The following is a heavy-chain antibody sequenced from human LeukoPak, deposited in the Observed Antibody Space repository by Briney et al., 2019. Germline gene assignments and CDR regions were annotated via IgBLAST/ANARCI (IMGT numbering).Heavy chain of an antibody. CDR3: ARGDIYCSSTSCARFDY. V-gene: IGHV1-69*05. CDR2: IIPIFGTA. D-gene: IGHD2-2*01. Sequence: ASVKVSCKASGGTFSSYAISWVRQAPGQGLEWMGGIIPIFGTANYAQKFQGRVTITTDESTSTAYMELSSLRSEDTAVYYCARGDIYCSSTSCARFDYWGQGTLVTVSS. CDR1: GGTFSSYA. J-gene: IGHJ4*02.